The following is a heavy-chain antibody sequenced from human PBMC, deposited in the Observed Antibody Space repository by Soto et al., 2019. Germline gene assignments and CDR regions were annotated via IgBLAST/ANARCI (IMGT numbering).Heavy chain of an antibody. CDR1: GGTFSSYA. D-gene: IGHD6-19*01. J-gene: IGHJ6*02. CDR2: IIPIFGTA. CDR3: AREGTDCSGYYYDGMDP. V-gene: IGHV1-69*12. Sequence: QVQLVQSGAEVKKPGSSVKVSCKASGGTFSSYAISWVRQAPGQGLEWMGGIIPIFGTANYAQKFQGRVTITAEESTSTAYMELRSLRSEDTAVYYCAREGTDCSGYYYDGMDPWGQGTTVTVSS.